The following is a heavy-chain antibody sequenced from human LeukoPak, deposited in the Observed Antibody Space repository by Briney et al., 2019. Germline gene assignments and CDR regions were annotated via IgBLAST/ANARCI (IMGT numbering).Heavy chain of an antibody. CDR2: ISYDGSNK. V-gene: IGHV3-30*04. J-gene: IGHJ4*02. D-gene: IGHD6-6*01. CDR1: GFTFSSYA. CDR3: ARDGSSSSFDY. Sequence: RSLRLSCAASGFTFSSYAIHWVRQAPGKGLEWGAVISYDGSNKYYADPVKGRFTISRDNSKNTLYLQMNSLRADDTTVYYCARDGSSSSFDYWGQGTLVTVPS.